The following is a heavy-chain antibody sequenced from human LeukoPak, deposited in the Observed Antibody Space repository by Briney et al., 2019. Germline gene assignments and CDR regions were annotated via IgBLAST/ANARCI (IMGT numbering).Heavy chain of an antibody. D-gene: IGHD1-26*01. V-gene: IGHV3-23*01. CDR1: GFTFSNNA. CDR3: ARIWDGYSGSDY. Sequence: GGSLRLSCAASGFTFSNNAMSWVRQAPGKGLEWVSATSTSGGSAYYADSVKGRFTISRDNAKNSVYLQMNSLRAEDTAVYYCARIWDGYSGSDYWGQGTLVTVSS. CDR2: TSTSGGSA. J-gene: IGHJ4*02.